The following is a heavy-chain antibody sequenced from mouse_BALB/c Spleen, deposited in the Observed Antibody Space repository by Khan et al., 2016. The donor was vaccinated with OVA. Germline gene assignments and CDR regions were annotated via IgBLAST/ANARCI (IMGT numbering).Heavy chain of an antibody. D-gene: IGHD1-1*02. J-gene: IGHJ3*01. Sequence: EVELVESGGDLVKTGGSLKLSCAASGFTFSTYGMSWVRQTPDKRLEWVATISSGGHYTYYIDSVKGRFTISRDNAENILYLQMTSLRSEDTAMYYCARLAYYYNSEGFAYWGQGTLVTVSA. CDR1: GFTFSTYG. CDR3: ARLAYYYNSEGFAY. V-gene: IGHV5-6*01. CDR2: ISSGGHYT.